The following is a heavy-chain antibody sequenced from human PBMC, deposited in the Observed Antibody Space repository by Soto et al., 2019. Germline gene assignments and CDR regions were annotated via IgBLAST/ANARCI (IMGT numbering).Heavy chain of an antibody. CDR1: GFTFSSYA. V-gene: IGHV3-30-3*01. Sequence: GGSLRLSCAASGFTFSSYAMHWVRQAPGKGLEWVAVISYDGSNKYYADSVKGRFTISRDNSKNTLYLQMNSLRAEDTAVYYCARVGSSGYTSYYFDYWGQGTLVTVSS. J-gene: IGHJ4*02. D-gene: IGHD3-22*01. CDR2: ISYDGSNK. CDR3: ARVGSSGYTSYYFDY.